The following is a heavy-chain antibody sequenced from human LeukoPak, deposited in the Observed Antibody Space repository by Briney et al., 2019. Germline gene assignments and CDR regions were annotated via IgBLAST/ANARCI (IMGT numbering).Heavy chain of an antibody. J-gene: IGHJ6*02. CDR3: AKGTKRGYCSSTSCYEGYYYYGMDV. Sequence: PGRTLRLSCAASGFTYCSYGMHGARQAPGKGLEWVAVISYDGSNKYCADSVKGRFTISRDNYKNRLYLQMNSLSVEDTAVYYCAKGTKRGYCSSTSCYEGYYYYGMDVWGQGPTVSVSS. CDR2: ISYDGSNK. V-gene: IGHV3-30*18. CDR1: GFTYCSYG. D-gene: IGHD2-2*01.